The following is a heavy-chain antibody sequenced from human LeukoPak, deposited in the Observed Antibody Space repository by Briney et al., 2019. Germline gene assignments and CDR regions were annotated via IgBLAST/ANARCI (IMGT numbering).Heavy chain of an antibody. J-gene: IGHJ6*03. CDR1: GGTFSSYA. D-gene: IGHD1-26*01. CDR2: IIPIFGTA. CDR3: ASAPVGALLPYYMDV. V-gene: IGHV1-69*05. Sequence: APVKVSCKASGGTFSSYAISWVRQAPGQGLEWMGGIIPIFGTANYAQKFQGRVTITTDESTSTAYMELSSLRSEDTAVYYCASAPVGALLPYYMDVWGKGTTVTVSS.